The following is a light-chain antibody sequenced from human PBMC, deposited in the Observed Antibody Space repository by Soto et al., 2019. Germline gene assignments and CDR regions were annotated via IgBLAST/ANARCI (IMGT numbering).Light chain of an antibody. Sequence: QSALAQPPSASGSPGQSVTISCAGTSYDVGGYNFVSWYQQHPGKAPKLMIFEVSKPPSGVPDRFSGSKFGNTASLTVSGLQAEDEADYYCSSYAGNNIFYVFGTGTKVTVL. J-gene: IGLJ1*01. CDR1: SYDVGGYNF. CDR3: SSYAGNNIFYV. V-gene: IGLV2-8*01. CDR2: EVS.